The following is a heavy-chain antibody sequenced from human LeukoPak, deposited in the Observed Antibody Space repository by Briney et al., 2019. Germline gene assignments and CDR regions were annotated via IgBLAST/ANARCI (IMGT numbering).Heavy chain of an antibody. J-gene: IGHJ6*03. CDR3: AREGPVRYFDWLPYYYYYYMDV. CDR2: ISSSSSYI. CDR1: GFTFSSYS. D-gene: IGHD3-9*01. Sequence: GGSLRLSCAASGFTFSSYSMNWVRQAPGKGLEWVSSISSSSSYIYYADSVKGRFTISRDNAKNSLYLQMNSLRAEDTAVYYCAREGPVRYFDWLPYYYYYYMDVWGKGTTVTISS. V-gene: IGHV3-21*01.